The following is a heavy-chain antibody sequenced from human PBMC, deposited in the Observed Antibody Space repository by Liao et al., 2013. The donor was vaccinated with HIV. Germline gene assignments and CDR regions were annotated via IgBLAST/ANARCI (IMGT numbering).Heavy chain of an antibody. V-gene: IGHV4-34*01. Sequence: QVRFQQWGAGLLKPSETLSLTCAVYGDFFSQHFWNWIRLSPGKGLEWIGEIHDSGSTKYNPSLKSRLTMSIDTSKRQFTLNLTSVSAADMGVYYCTSDFLTWGQGTLVTVS. D-gene: IGHD3-9*01. CDR1: GDFFSQHF. J-gene: IGHJ5*02. CDR2: IHDSGST. CDR3: TSDFLT.